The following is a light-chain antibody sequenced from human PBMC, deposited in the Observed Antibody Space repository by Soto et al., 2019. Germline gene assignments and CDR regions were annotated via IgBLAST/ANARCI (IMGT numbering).Light chain of an antibody. CDR3: QQYGSSPLT. V-gene: IGKV3-20*01. Sequence: EMVLPQSPGTLSLSPGERATLSCRASQSVSSSYLAWYQQKPGQAPRLLIYGASSRATGIPDRFSGSGSGTAFTLTISRLEPEDFAVYYCQQYGSSPLTFGGGTKVEIK. CDR1: QSVSSSY. J-gene: IGKJ4*01. CDR2: GAS.